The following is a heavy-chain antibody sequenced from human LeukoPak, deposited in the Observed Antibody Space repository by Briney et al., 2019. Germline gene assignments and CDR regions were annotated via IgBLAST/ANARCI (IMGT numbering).Heavy chain of an antibody. D-gene: IGHD3-16*01. J-gene: IGHJ6*02. CDR2: INPSGGST. CDR1: GYTFTSYY. Sequence: ASVKVSCKASGYTFTSYYMHWVRQAPGQGLEWMGIINPSGGSTSYAQKFQGRVTMTRDTSTSTVYMELSSLRSEDTAVYYCARVRPYDYVWGSSGGMDVWGQGTTVTVSS. V-gene: IGHV1-46*01. CDR3: ARVRPYDYVWGSSGGMDV.